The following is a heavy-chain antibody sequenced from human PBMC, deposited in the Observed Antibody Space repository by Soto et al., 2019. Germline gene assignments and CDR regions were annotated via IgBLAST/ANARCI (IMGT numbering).Heavy chain of an antibody. CDR1: GYIFSNYA. CDR2: INGDNGNT. J-gene: IGHJ4*02. D-gene: IGHD5-18*01. CDR3: ASGFDWIHLQLKDF. Sequence: QVHLVQSGAEVKKPGASVKVSCKASGYIFSNYALHWVRQAPGQRPEWMGWINGDNGNTKYSQKFQGRITITRDTSASTAYMELISLRSEDTAMYYCASGFDWIHLQLKDFWGQGTLVTVSS. V-gene: IGHV1-3*01.